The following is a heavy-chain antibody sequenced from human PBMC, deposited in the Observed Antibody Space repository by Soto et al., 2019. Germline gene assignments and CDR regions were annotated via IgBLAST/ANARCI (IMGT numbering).Heavy chain of an antibody. CDR3: ARYCSSTSCYGMDV. Sequence: LSLTCTVSGGSISSGDYYWSWIRQPPGKGLEWIGYIYYSGSTYYNPSLKSRVTISVDTSKNQFSLKLSPVTAADTAVYYCARYCSSTSCYGMDVWGQGTTVTVSS. V-gene: IGHV4-30-4*01. J-gene: IGHJ6*02. CDR2: IYYSGST. CDR1: GGSISSGDYY. D-gene: IGHD2-2*01.